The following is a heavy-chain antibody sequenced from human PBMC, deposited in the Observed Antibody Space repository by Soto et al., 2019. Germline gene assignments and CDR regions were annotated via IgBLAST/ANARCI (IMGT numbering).Heavy chain of an antibody. V-gene: IGHV3-30-3*01. CDR2: ISYDGSNK. CDR3: AREEDSYGVGYYYYGMDV. J-gene: IGHJ6*02. CDR1: GFTFSSYA. D-gene: IGHD5-18*01. Sequence: GGSRRLSCAASGFTFSSYAMHWVRQAPGKGLEWVAVISYDGSNKYYADSVKGRFTISRDNSKNTLYLQMNSLRAEDTAVYYCAREEDSYGVGYYYYGMDVWGQGTTVTVSS.